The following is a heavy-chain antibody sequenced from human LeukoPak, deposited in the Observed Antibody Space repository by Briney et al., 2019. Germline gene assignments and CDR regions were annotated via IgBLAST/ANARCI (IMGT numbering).Heavy chain of an antibody. D-gene: IGHD2/OR15-2a*01. CDR3: ARNILFAFDI. V-gene: IGHV3-53*01. CDR1: GFTVSGNY. J-gene: IGHJ3*02. CDR2: IYSGGST. Sequence: GGSLRLSCAASGFTVSGNYMSWVRQAPGKGLEWVSVIYSGGSTYYSDSMKGRFTISRDNSKNTLYLQVNSLRAEDTAMYYCARNILFAFDIWGQGTMVTVSS.